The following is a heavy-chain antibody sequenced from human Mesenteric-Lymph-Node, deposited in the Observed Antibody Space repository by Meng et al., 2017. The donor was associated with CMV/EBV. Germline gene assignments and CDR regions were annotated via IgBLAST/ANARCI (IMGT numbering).Heavy chain of an antibody. CDR3: ARAPSDCLSNNCYNGAVRY. V-gene: IGHV3-48*03. Sequence: GESLKISCLASGFTFRNYEMNWVRQAPGKGLEWLSYISGGATTIYYADSVKGRFTISRDNAKTSLYLQMNSLRAEDTAVYYCARAPSDCLSNNCYNGAVRYWGQGTLVTVSS. CDR2: ISGGATTI. D-gene: IGHD2-8*01. CDR1: GFTFRNYE. J-gene: IGHJ4*02.